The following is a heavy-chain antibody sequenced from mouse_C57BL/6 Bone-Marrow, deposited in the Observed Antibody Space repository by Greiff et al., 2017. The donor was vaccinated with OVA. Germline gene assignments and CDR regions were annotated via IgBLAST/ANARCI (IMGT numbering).Heavy chain of an antibody. D-gene: IGHD4-1*01. V-gene: IGHV6-3*01. CDR3: TGTGTLAY. Sequence: EVKLVESGGGLVQPGGSMKLSCVASGFTFSNYWMNWVRQSPEKGLEWVAQIRLKSDNYATHYAESVKGRFTISRDDSKRRVYLQMNNLRAEDTGIYYCTGTGTLAYWGQGTLVTVSA. CDR2: IRLKSDNYAT. CDR1: GFTFSNYW. J-gene: IGHJ3*01.